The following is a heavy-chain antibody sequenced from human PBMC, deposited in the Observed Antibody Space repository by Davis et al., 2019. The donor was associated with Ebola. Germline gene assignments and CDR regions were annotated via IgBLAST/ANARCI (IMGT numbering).Heavy chain of an antibody. Sequence: GESLKISCKGSGYSFTSYWIGWVRQMPGKGLEWMGIIYPGDSDTRYSPSFQGQVTISADKSISTAYLQGISLKASDTAVYYCARRGVMITSGGIVGYDAFDIWGQGTMVTVSS. V-gene: IGHV5-51*01. CDR3: ARRGVMITSGGIVGYDAFDI. J-gene: IGHJ3*02. CDR2: IYPGDSDT. CDR1: GYSFTSYW. D-gene: IGHD3-16*02.